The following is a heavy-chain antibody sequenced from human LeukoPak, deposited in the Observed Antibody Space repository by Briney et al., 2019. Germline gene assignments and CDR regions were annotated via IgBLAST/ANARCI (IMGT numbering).Heavy chain of an antibody. J-gene: IGHJ4*02. CDR2: IYSGGST. CDR3: ARGKRQYYYDSSGYYGDFDY. V-gene: IGHV3-66*01. D-gene: IGHD3-22*01. Sequence: GGSLRLSCAASGFTFSSYAMNWVRQAPGKGLEWVSVIYSGGSTYYADSVRGRFTISRDNSKNTLYLQMNSLRAEDTAVYYCARGKRQYYYDSSGYYGDFDYWGQGTLVTVSS. CDR1: GFTFSSYA.